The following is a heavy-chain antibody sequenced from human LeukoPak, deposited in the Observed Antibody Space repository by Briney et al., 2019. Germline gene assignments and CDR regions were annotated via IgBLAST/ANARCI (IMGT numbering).Heavy chain of an antibody. CDR3: ARRGAYDYTNHLGY. Sequence: GESLKISCKGSGYSFTNYWIGWVRQLPGKGLEWMGIIYPDDSDARYSPSFQGQVTISADKSISTAYLQWSSLKASDTAMYYCARRGAYDYTNHLGYWGQGTLVTVSS. CDR2: IYPDDSDA. D-gene: IGHD4-11*01. CDR1: GYSFTNYW. J-gene: IGHJ4*02. V-gene: IGHV5-51*01.